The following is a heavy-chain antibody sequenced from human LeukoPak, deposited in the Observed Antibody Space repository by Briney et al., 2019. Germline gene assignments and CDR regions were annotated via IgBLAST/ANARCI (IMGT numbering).Heavy chain of an antibody. D-gene: IGHD3-9*01. Sequence: ASVKVSCKASGYTFTGYYMHWVRQAPGRGLEWMGWINPNSGGTNYAQKFQGRVTMTRDTSISTAYMELSRLRSDDTAVYYCAREYYDILTGYYNCLNYWGQGTLVTVSS. J-gene: IGHJ4*02. CDR3: AREYYDILTGYYNCLNY. CDR2: INPNSGGT. CDR1: GYTFTGYY. V-gene: IGHV1-2*02.